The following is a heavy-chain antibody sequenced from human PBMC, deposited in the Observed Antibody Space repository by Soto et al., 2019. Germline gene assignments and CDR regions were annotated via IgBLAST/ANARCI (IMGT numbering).Heavy chain of an antibody. CDR2: IYYSGST. Sequence: QLQLQESGPGLVKPSETLSLTCTVSGGSISSSSYYWGWIRQPPGKGLEWIGSIYYSGSTYYNPSLKSRVTISVDTSKNQFSLKLSSVTAADTAVYYCARQTHCSSTICYRGVDYWGQGTLVTVSS. D-gene: IGHD2-2*02. CDR3: ARQTHCSSTICYRGVDY. V-gene: IGHV4-39*01. J-gene: IGHJ4*02. CDR1: GGSISSSSYY.